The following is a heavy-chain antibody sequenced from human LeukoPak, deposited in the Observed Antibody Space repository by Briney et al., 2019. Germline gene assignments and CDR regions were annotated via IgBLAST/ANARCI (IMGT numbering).Heavy chain of an antibody. D-gene: IGHD1-1*01. CDR3: ARDVQLERPPPLIGYYYMDV. CDR1: GGSISSYY. V-gene: IGHV4-59*01. Sequence: PSETLSLTCTVSGGSISSYYWSWIRQPPGKGLEWIGYIYYSGSTNYNPSLKSRVTISVDTSKNQFSLKLTSVTAADPAVYYCARDVQLERPPPLIGYYYMDVWGKGTTVTVSS. CDR2: IYYSGST. J-gene: IGHJ6*03.